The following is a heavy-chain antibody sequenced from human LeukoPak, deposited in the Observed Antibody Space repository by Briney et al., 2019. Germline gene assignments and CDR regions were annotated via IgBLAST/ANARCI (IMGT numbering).Heavy chain of an antibody. CDR1: GFTFSSYA. Sequence: PGGALRLSCAASGFTFSSYAMSWVRQAPRQGLEWVSGISGSGVTTHFADSVKGRFTISRDNSKNTLYLQMNSLRAEDTAVYYCVFPRGGDFQYAFDYWGQGTLVTVSS. CDR3: VFPRGGDFQYAFDY. D-gene: IGHD2-21*02. J-gene: IGHJ4*02. V-gene: IGHV3-23*01. CDR2: ISGSGVTT.